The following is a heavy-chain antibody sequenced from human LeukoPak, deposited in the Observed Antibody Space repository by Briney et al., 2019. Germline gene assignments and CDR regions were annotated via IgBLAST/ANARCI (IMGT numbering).Heavy chain of an antibody. CDR1: GGSFSGYY. CDR2: INHSGST. D-gene: IGHD2-2*01. V-gene: IGHV4-34*01. CDR3: ARGVFPDCSSTSCYPNWFDP. Sequence: PSETLSLTCAVYGGSFSGYYWSWSRQPPGKGLEWIGEINHSGSTNYNPSLKSRVTISVDTSKNQFSLKLSSVTAADTAVYYCARGVFPDCSSTSCYPNWFDPWGQGTLVTVSS. J-gene: IGHJ5*02.